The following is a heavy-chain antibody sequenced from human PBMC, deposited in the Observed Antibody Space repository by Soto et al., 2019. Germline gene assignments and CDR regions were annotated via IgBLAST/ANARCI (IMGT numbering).Heavy chain of an antibody. CDR3: ARDSPGSSLYGMDV. Sequence: KFQGRVTITRDTSASTAYMELSSLRSEDTAVYYCARDSPGSSLYGMDVWGQGTTVTVSS. J-gene: IGHJ6*02. D-gene: IGHD3-10*01. V-gene: IGHV1-3*01.